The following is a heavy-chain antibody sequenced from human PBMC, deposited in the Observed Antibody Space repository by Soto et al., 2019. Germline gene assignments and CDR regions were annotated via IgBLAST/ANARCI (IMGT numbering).Heavy chain of an antibody. V-gene: IGHV1-8*01. D-gene: IGHD6-19*01. CDR1: GYTFTSYD. CDR3: ARERSSGWYVDY. J-gene: IGHJ4*02. Sequence: QVQRVQSGAEVKKPWASVKVSCKASGYTFTSYDINWVRQATGQGLEWMGWMNPNSGNTGYAQKFQGRVTMTRNTSISTAYMELSSLRSEDTAVYYCARERSSGWYVDYWGQGTLVTVSS. CDR2: MNPNSGNT.